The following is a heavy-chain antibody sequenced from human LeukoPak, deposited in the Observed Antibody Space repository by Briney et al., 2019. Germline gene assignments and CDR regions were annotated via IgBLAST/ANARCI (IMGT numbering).Heavy chain of an antibody. D-gene: IGHD3-3*02. CDR3: ARDTRISPRYMDV. Sequence: SETLSLTCTVSGGSISSSSYYWGWIRQPPGKGLEWIGSIYYSGSTYYNPSLKSRVTISVDTSKNQFSLKLSSVTAADTAVYYCARDTRISPRYMDVWGKGTTVTVSS. CDR1: GGSISSSSYY. CDR2: IYYSGST. J-gene: IGHJ6*03. V-gene: IGHV4-39*07.